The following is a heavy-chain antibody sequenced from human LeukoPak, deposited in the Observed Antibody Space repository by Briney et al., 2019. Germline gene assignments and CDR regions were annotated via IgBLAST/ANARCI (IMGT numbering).Heavy chain of an antibody. CDR1: GYSFTSYW. V-gene: IGHV5-51*01. J-gene: IGHJ6*02. CDR2: IYPGDSDT. CDR3: ARTYSSSWPLYYYYGMDV. D-gene: IGHD6-13*01. Sequence: GESLKISCKGSGYSFTSYWIGWVRQMPGKGLEWMGIIYPGDSDTRYSPSFQGQVTISADKSISTAYLQWSSLKASDTAMYYCARTYSSSWPLYYYYGMDVRGQGTTVTVSS.